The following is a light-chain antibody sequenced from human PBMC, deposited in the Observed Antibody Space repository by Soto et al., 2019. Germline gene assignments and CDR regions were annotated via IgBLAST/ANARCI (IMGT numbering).Light chain of an antibody. J-gene: IGKJ1*01. CDR3: QHHNSYSQT. CDR2: VAS. Sequence: IQMTQSPPTMSASVGDRVTITCRASQSIRHYLAWYQQMPGKAPKLLIYVASTLQSGVPSRFSGSGSGTEFTLTISSLQPDDFGTYFCQHHNSYSQTFGHGTKVEIK. CDR1: QSIRHY. V-gene: IGKV1-5*01.